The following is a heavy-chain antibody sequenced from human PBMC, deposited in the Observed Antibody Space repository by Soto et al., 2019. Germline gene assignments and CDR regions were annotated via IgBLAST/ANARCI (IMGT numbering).Heavy chain of an antibody. CDR2: ISYDGTNK. V-gene: IGHV3-30*18. CDR3: AKDECSAVSCYSGANYYYYVDV. D-gene: IGHD2-15*01. J-gene: IGHJ6*03. CDR1: GFTFRNYG. Sequence: PGGSLRLSCAASGFTFRNYGMHWVRQAPGKGLEWVALISYDGTNKYYADSVKGRFTISRDNSKNTLYLEMNSLRPEDTAIYYCAKDECSAVSCYSGANYYYYVDVWGKGTTVTVSS.